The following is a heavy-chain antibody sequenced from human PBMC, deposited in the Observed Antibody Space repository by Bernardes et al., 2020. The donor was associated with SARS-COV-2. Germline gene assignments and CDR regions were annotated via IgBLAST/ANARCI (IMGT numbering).Heavy chain of an antibody. CDR3: ARDNRYSSSSEDY. CDR1: GFTFSSYG. Sequence: VGSLSLSCAASGFTFSSYGMHWVRQAPGKGLEWVAVIWYDGSNKYYADSVKGRFTISRDNSKNTLYLQMNSLRAEDTAVYYCARDNRYSSSSEDYWGQGTLVTVSS. J-gene: IGHJ4*02. V-gene: IGHV3-33*01. CDR2: IWYDGSNK. D-gene: IGHD6-6*01.